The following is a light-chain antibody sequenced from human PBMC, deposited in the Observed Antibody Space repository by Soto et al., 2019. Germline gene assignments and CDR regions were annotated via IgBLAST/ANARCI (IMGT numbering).Light chain of an antibody. CDR1: SSNIGNNY. J-gene: IGLJ1*01. Sequence: QSVLTQPSSVSAAPGQKVTISCSGSSSNIGNNYVSWYQQVPGTAPKLLIYDNNKRPSGNPDRFSGSKSGTSATLGISGLQTGDEADYYCGTWDSSLSVHVFGTGTKVTVL. CDR3: GTWDSSLSVHV. V-gene: IGLV1-51*01. CDR2: DNN.